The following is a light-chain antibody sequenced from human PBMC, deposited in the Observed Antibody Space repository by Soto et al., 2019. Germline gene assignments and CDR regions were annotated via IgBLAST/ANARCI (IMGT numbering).Light chain of an antibody. V-gene: IGKV3-20*01. CDR1: QSVSSSY. J-gene: IGKJ4*01. CDR2: GTS. Sequence: EIVLTQSPGTLSLSPGERATLSCRASQSVSSSYLAWYQQKPGQAPRLLLYGTSARATGIPDRFSGSGSGTDFTLTISRLEPEYFAVYYCQQYGSSSLTFGGGTKVEIK. CDR3: QQYGSSSLT.